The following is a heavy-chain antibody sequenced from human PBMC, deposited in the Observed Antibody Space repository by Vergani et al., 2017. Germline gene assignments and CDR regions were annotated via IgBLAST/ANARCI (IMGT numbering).Heavy chain of an antibody. V-gene: IGHV1-69*08. CDR3: ARDSRDGDPPLYYYYYGMDV. D-gene: IGHD4-17*01. J-gene: IGHJ6*02. CDR1: GGTFSSYT. Sequence: QVQLVQSGAEVKKPGSSVKVSCKASGGTFSSYTISWVRQAPGQGLEWMGRIIPILGIANYAQKFQGRVTITADNSTSTAYMELSSLRSEDTAVYYCARDSRDGDPPLYYYYYGMDVWGQGTTVTVSS. CDR2: IIPILGIA.